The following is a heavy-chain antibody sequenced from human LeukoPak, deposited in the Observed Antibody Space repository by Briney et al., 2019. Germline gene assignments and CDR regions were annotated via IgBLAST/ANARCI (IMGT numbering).Heavy chain of an antibody. CDR1: GLTFSTYA. V-gene: IGHV3-23*01. CDR3: TRDPNGDYVGAFDM. J-gene: IGHJ3*02. CDR2: IRGSGGGT. Sequence: GSLRLSCAASGLTFSTYAMTWLRQAPRKELAWVSSIRGSGGGTDYADSVKGRFTISRDNSRDTLFLQMNSLRAEDTALYYCTRDPNGDYVGAFDMWGRGTMVTVSS. D-gene: IGHD4-17*01.